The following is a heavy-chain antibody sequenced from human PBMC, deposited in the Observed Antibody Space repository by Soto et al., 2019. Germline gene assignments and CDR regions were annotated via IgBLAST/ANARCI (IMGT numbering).Heavy chain of an antibody. CDR3: ARDCSGGGCYLAMDY. D-gene: IGHD2-15*01. CDR1: GYTFTSYA. J-gene: IGHJ4*02. V-gene: IGHV1-3*01. Sequence: ASVKVSCKASGYTFTSYAMHWVRQAPGQRLEWMGWINAGNGNTKYSQKFQGRVTITRDTSASTAYMELSSLRSEDTAVYYCARDCSGGGCYLAMDYWGQGTLVTVSS. CDR2: INAGNGNT.